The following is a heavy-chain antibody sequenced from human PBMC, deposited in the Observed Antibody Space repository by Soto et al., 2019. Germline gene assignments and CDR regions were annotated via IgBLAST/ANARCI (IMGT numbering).Heavy chain of an antibody. CDR2: IIPIFGTA. V-gene: IGHV1-69*13. D-gene: IGHD3-3*01. Sequence: SVKVSCKASGGTFSSYAIGWVRQAPGQGLEWMGGIIPIFGTANYAQKFQGRVTITADESTSTAYMELSSLRSEDTAVYYCARQGVVIRRGAFDIWGQGTMVTVSS. J-gene: IGHJ3*02. CDR3: ARQGVVIRRGAFDI. CDR1: GGTFSSYA.